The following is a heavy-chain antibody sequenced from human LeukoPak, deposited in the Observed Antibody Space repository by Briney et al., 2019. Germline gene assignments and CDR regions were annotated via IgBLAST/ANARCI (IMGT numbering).Heavy chain of an antibody. CDR2: ISAYNGNT. J-gene: IGHJ3*02. CDR3: ARGRDTYYDILTGYYFALDAFDI. Sequence: ASVKVSCKASGYTFTSYGTSWVRQAPGQGLEWMGWISAYNGNTNYAQKLQGRVTMTTDTSTSTAYMELRSLRSDDTAVYYCARGRDTYYDILTGYYFALDAFDIWGQGTMVTVSS. V-gene: IGHV1-18*01. D-gene: IGHD3-9*01. CDR1: GYTFTSYG.